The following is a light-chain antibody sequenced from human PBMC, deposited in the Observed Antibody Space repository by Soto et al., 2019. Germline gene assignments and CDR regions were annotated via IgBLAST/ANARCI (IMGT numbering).Light chain of an antibody. V-gene: IGKV1-39*01. J-gene: IGKJ4*01. CDR1: QYIYNY. CDR3: HQTYSTPLT. Sequence: DIQMTQSPSSLSASVGDRVTITCRASQYIYNYLSWYQQKPGKAPKLLIYDASSLQSGVPPRFSGSGSGTDLTPSIISLHTEVFSTDYCHQTYSTPLTFGGGTKVEIK. CDR2: DAS.